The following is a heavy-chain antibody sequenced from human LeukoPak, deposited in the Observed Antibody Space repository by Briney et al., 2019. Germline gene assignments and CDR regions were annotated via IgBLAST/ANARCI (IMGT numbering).Heavy chain of an antibody. CDR1: GYTFTGYY. V-gene: IGHV1-2*02. J-gene: IGHJ4*02. CDR2: INPNSGGT. Sequence: VASVKVSCKASGYTFTGYYMHWVRQAPGQGLEWMGWINPNSGGTNYAQKFQGRVTMTRDTSISTAYMELSRLRSADTAVYYCARESARGPRGFDYWGQGTLVTVSS. CDR3: ARESARGPRGFDY.